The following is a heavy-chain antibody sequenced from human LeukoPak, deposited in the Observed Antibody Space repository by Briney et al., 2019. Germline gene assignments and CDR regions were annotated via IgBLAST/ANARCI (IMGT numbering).Heavy chain of an antibody. J-gene: IGHJ4*02. CDR1: GFTFSSYE. D-gene: IGHD6-19*01. V-gene: IGHV3-48*03. CDR2: ISSSGATI. CDR3: ARYLLAGARVCDY. Sequence: GGSLRLSCAASGFTFSSYEMNWVRQAPGKGLEWVSYISSSGATIYYADSVKGRFTTSRDNAKNSLYLQMNSLRAEDTAVYYCARYLLAGARVCDYWGQGTLVTVSS.